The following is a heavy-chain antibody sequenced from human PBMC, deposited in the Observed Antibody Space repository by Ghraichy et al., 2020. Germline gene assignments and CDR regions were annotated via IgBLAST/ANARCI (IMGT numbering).Heavy chain of an antibody. CDR3: FRGAYFSTSSCPVPYYGMDV. Sequence: GGSLRLSCATSGFTFSNYAMHWVRQAPGKGLEWVAVISYDATSEYSDGTKTYYADSVKGRFPISRDNSKKTLYLQMNSLRAEDAAVYYCFRGAYFSTSSCPVPYYGMDVWGQGTTVTVSS. D-gene: IGHD2-2*01. V-gene: IGHV3-30*03. J-gene: IGHJ6*02. CDR2: ISYDATSEYSDGTKT. CDR1: GFTFSNYA.